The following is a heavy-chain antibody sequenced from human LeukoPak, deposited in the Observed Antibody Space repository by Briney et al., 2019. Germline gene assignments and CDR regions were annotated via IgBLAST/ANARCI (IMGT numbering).Heavy chain of an antibody. Sequence: SQILSLTCTVSGGSISSGSYYWRWIRQPAGKGLEWIGRIYTSGSTNYNPSLKSRVTISVDTSKNQFSLKLSSVTAADTAVYYCARDPGIAAAWGQGTLVTVSS. V-gene: IGHV4-61*02. CDR3: ARDPGIAAA. D-gene: IGHD6-13*01. CDR1: GGSISSGSYY. J-gene: IGHJ4*02. CDR2: IYTSGST.